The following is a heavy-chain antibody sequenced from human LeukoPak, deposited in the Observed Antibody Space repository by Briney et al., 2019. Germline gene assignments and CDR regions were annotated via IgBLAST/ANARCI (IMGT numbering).Heavy chain of an antibody. J-gene: IGHJ4*02. D-gene: IGHD6-6*01. CDR3: AKRVSYSSSSVYFDS. Sequence: GGSLTLSCAASGFTFSTYDMSWVRQAPGMRLEWVSSISDTGSKTYYAESVKGRFTISRDNSKNTLSLQMNSLRAEDTALYYCAKRVSYSSSSVYFDSWGQGTLVTVSS. CDR2: ISDTGSKT. V-gene: IGHV3-23*01. CDR1: GFTFSTYD.